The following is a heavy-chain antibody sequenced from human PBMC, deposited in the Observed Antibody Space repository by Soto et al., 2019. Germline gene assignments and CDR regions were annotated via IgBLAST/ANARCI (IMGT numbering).Heavy chain of an antibody. J-gene: IGHJ3*02. Sequence: SETLSLTCAVYGGSFSGYYWSWIRQPPGKGLEWIGEINHSGSTNYNPSLKSRVTISVDTSKNQFSLKLSSVTAADTAVYYCARTQSAGPPRDAFDIWGQGTMVTVSS. D-gene: IGHD6-13*01. V-gene: IGHV4-34*01. CDR3: ARTQSAGPPRDAFDI. CDR2: INHSGST. CDR1: GGSFSGYY.